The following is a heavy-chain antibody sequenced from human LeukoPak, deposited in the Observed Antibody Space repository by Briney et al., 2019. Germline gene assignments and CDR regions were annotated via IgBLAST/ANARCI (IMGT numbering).Heavy chain of an antibody. CDR1: GGSISSSSYY. CDR3: ARGGDGYTLGDWFDP. Sequence: SETLSLTCTVSGGSISSSSYYWGWIRQPPGKGLEWIGSIYYSGSTNYNPSLKSRVTISVDTSKNQFSLKLSSVTAADTAVYYCARGGDGYTLGDWFDPWGQGTLVTVSS. CDR2: IYYSGST. D-gene: IGHD5-24*01. V-gene: IGHV4-39*07. J-gene: IGHJ5*02.